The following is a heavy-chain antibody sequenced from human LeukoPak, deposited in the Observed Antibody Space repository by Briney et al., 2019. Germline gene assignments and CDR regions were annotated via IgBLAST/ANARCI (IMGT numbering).Heavy chain of an antibody. CDR3: ARARTTTVVTP. V-gene: IGHV4-59*01. Sequence: SETLSLTCTVSGGSISSYYWSWIRQPPGKGLEWIGYIYYSGSTNYNPSLKSRVTISVDTSKNQFSLKLSSVTAADTAVYYCARARTTTVVTPWGQGTLVTVSS. D-gene: IGHD4-23*01. J-gene: IGHJ5*02. CDR2: IYYSGST. CDR1: GGSISSYY.